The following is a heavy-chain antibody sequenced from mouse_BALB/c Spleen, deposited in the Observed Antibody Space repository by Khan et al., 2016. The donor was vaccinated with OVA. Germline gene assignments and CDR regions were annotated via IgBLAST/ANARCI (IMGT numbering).Heavy chain of an antibody. J-gene: IGHJ2*01. CDR3: ARGNYYGYDFDY. Sequence: EVELVESGPGLVKPSQSLSLTCTVTGYSITSNYDWNWIRQFPGNKLEWMGYISYSDSTSYNPSLKSRISITRDTSQNQFFLQLNSVTTEDTATYYCARGNYYGYDFDYWGQGTTLTVSS. D-gene: IGHD1-2*01. CDR1: GYSITSNYD. CDR2: ISYSDST. V-gene: IGHV3-2*02.